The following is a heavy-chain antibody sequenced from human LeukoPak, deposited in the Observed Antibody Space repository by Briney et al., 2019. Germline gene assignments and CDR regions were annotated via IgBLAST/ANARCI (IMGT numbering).Heavy chain of an antibody. J-gene: IGHJ4*02. CDR3: ARLNYYDSSGYPPFFDY. CDR1: GGTFSRYG. CDR2: IIPISGTT. Sequence: SVKVSCKASGGTFSRYGISWVLQAPGQGLEWMGGIIPISGTTHYAQKFQGRVTITTDESTSTAYMELSSLRSEDTAVYYCARLNYYDSSGYPPFFDYWGQGTLVTVSS. V-gene: IGHV1-69*05. D-gene: IGHD3-22*01.